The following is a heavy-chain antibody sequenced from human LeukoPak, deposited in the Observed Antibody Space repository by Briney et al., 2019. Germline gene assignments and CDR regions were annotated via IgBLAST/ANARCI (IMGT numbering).Heavy chain of an antibody. D-gene: IGHD3/OR15-3a*01. CDR3: AKISGTWTGYYSFDY. Sequence: GGSLRLSCAAAGFTLSNYGMHWVRQAPGKGREGVAFIRYDGNDKHYADSLKGRFTISRDSSKNTLYLQMNSLRADDTAMYYCAKISGTWTGYYSFDYWGQGTLVTVSS. V-gene: IGHV3-30*02. CDR1: GFTLSNYG. J-gene: IGHJ4*02. CDR2: IRYDGNDK.